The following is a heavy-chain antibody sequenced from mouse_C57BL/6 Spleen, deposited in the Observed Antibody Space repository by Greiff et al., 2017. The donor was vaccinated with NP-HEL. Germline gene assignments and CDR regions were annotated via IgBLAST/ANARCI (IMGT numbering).Heavy chain of an antibody. CDR1: GFTFSDYY. Sequence: EVQLVDSEGGLVQPGSSMKLSCTASGFTFSDYYMAWVRQVPEKGLEWVANINYDGSSTYYLDSLKSRFIISRDNAKNILYLQMSSLKSEDTATYYCAREYYGRGYFDVWGTGTTVTVSS. D-gene: IGHD1-1*01. CDR3: AREYYGRGYFDV. CDR2: INYDGSST. V-gene: IGHV5-16*01. J-gene: IGHJ1*03.